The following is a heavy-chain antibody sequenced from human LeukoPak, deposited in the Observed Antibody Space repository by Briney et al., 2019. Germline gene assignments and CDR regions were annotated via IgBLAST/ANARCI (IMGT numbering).Heavy chain of an antibody. CDR2: INWNGGST. D-gene: IGHD6-13*01. J-gene: IGHJ5*02. CDR3: ARVVAAAGSDNWFDP. V-gene: IGHV3-20*01. CDR1: GFTFDDYG. Sequence: PGGSLRLSCAASGFTFDDYGMSWVRQAPGTGLEWVSGINWNGGSTGYADSVKGRFTISRDNAKNSLYLQMNSLRAEDTALYHCARVVAAAGSDNWFDPWGQGTLVTVSS.